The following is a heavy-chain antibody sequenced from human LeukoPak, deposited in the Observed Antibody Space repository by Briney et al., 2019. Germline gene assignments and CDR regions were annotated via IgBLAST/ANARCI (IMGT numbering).Heavy chain of an antibody. Sequence: ASVTVSCKASGYTFTGYYIHWVRQAPGQGLEWMGWINPNSGATNYAQKFQGRVTMTRDTSISTAYMELSRLRSDDTAVYYCAREEYCGGDCYSGFDYWGQGTLVTVSS. CDR1: GYTFTGYY. J-gene: IGHJ4*02. V-gene: IGHV1-2*02. CDR3: AREEYCGGDCYSGFDY. CDR2: INPNSGAT. D-gene: IGHD2-21*02.